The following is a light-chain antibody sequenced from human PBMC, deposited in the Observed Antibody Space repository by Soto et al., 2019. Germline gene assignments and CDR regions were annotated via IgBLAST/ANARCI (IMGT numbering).Light chain of an antibody. CDR1: SSDVGGYNY. J-gene: IGLJ1*01. Sequence: QSALTQPASVSGSPGQSITISCTGTSSDVGGYNYVSWYQQYPGKAPKLMIYEVTHRPSGVSNRFSGSKSGNTASLTISGLQAEDEANYYCSSYTNINTRACVFGTGTKVTVL. CDR2: EVT. CDR3: SSYTNINTRACV. V-gene: IGLV2-14*01.